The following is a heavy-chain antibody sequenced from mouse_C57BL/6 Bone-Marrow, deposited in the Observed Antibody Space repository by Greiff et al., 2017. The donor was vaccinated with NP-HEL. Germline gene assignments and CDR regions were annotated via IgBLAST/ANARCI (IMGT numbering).Heavy chain of an antibody. Sequence: EVKLMESGEGLVKPGGSLKLSCAASGFTFSSYAMSWVRQTPEKRLEWVAYISSGGDYIYYADTVKGRFTISRDNARNNLYLQMSSLKSEDTAMYYCTRRDDYDWYFDVWGTGTTVTVSS. J-gene: IGHJ1*03. CDR3: TRRDDYDWYFDV. V-gene: IGHV5-9-1*02. D-gene: IGHD2-4*01. CDR2: ISSGGDYI. CDR1: GFTFSSYA.